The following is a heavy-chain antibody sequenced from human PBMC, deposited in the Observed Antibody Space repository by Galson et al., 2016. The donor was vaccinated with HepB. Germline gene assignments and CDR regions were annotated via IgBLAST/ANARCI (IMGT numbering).Heavy chain of an antibody. CDR2: VYHSGSA. J-gene: IGHJ3*02. D-gene: IGHD4-17*01. Sequence: SETLSLTCSVSGGPINNYSWSWIRQPPGKGLEWIAYVYHSGSAYYNPSLKSRVTISIDTSKSQFSLRLTSVTAADTAVYYCARDLYGPPIWGQGTMVTVSS. CDR1: GGPINNYS. V-gene: IGHV4-59*01. CDR3: ARDLYGPPI.